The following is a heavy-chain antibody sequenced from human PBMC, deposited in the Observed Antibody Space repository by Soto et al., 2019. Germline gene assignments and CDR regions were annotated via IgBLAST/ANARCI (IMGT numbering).Heavy chain of an antibody. Sequence: GGSLRLSCVDSTFTFSDYGMHWVRQAPGKGLEWVAVLWYDGSGEYYTDSVRGRFTISRVNSKNTLYLQMNNLRDEDTGVYYCARDSVRFLEHFSKDYFDYWGQGTRVTVSS. CDR1: TFTFSDYG. CDR2: LWYDGSGE. CDR3: ARDSVRFLEHFSKDYFDY. D-gene: IGHD3-3*01. J-gene: IGHJ4*02. V-gene: IGHV3-33*08.